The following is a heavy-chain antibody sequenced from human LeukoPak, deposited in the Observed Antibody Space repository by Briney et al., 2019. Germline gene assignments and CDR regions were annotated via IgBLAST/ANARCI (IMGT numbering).Heavy chain of an antibody. CDR2: ISWNSGSI. CDR3: ARDVRYGDYAGWFDP. Sequence: GRSLRLSCAASGFTFDDYAMHWVRQAPGKGLEWVSGISWNSGSIGYADSVKGRFTISRDNAKNSLCLQMISLRAEDTAVYYCARDVRYGDYAGWFDPWGQGTLVTVSS. J-gene: IGHJ5*02. D-gene: IGHD4-17*01. V-gene: IGHV3-9*01. CDR1: GFTFDDYA.